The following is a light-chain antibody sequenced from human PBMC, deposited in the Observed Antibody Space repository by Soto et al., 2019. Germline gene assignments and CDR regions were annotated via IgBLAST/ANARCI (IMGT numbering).Light chain of an antibody. Sequence: EIVLTQSPGTLSLSPGERATLSCRASQSVSSSYLAWYQQKPGQAPKVLIYRASSRATGIRDRFSGSGSGTDFTLTISRLEPEDFAVYYCQQYGSSPLTFGGGTKVEIK. CDR3: QQYGSSPLT. J-gene: IGKJ4*01. CDR1: QSVSSSY. CDR2: RAS. V-gene: IGKV3-20*01.